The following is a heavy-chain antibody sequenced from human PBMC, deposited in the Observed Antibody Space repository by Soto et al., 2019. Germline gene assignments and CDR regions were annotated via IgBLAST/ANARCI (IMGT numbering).Heavy chain of an antibody. Sequence: QVQLVESGGGVVQPGRSLRLSCAASGFTFSSYGMHWIRQAPGKGLEWVAVIWYDGSNKYYADSVKGRFTISRDNSRTTLYLQVNSLRAEATAVYYCARDRGPDSSQLDYWGQGTLVTVSS. CDR3: ARDRGPDSSQLDY. J-gene: IGHJ4*02. D-gene: IGHD6-13*01. CDR2: IWYDGSNK. CDR1: GFTFSSYG. V-gene: IGHV3-33*01.